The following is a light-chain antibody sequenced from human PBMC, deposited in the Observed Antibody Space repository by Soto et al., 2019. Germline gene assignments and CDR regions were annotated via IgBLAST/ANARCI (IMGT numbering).Light chain of an antibody. CDR1: QSVTRNY. CDR3: HQYGTSQT. V-gene: IGKV3-20*01. J-gene: IGKJ1*01. Sequence: EMVLTQSPGTLSLSPGERATLSCRASQSVTRNYIAWYQQKPGQAPRLLIYGASSRATGIPDRFSGSGSGTDFCLTISRLEPEDFAVYYCHQYGTSQTFGQGTKVEVK. CDR2: GAS.